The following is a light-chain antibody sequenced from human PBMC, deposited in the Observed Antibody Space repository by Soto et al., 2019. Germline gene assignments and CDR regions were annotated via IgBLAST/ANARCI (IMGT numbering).Light chain of an antibody. J-gene: IGKJ1*01. V-gene: IGKV3-15*01. Sequence: EVVMKQSPATLSVPPGERAPLSCRASEPVAPTLAWYQQKPGQAPRLLISGASTRAAGISDRFRGSGSGTEFTLTISSLRSEDSAIYYCQQYFEWPPMTFGQGTKVEI. CDR3: QQYFEWPPMT. CDR2: GAS. CDR1: EPVAPT.